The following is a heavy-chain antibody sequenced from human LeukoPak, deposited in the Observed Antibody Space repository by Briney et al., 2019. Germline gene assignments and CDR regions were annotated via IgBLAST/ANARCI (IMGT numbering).Heavy chain of an antibody. CDR2: IKQDGSEK. J-gene: IGHJ4*02. D-gene: IGHD3-10*01. CDR3: ARDLTSGDYFDY. Sequence: GGSLRLSCAASGFTFSSNAMHWVRQAPGKGLEWVANIKQDGSEKYYVDSVKGRFTISRDNAKNSLYLQMNSLRAEDTAVYYCARDLTSGDYFDYWGQGTLVTVSS. CDR1: GFTFSSNA. V-gene: IGHV3-7*01.